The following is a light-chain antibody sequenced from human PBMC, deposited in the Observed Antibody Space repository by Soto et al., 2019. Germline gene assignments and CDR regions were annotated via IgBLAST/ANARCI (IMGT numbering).Light chain of an antibody. CDR2: GAS. CDR3: QQANSFL. J-gene: IGKJ3*01. CDR1: QTISIF. V-gene: IGKV1-39*01. Sequence: DIQMTQSPSSLSASVGDRVTITCRASQTISIFLNWYQQKPGKAPKLLIYGASTLQGGVPSRFSGSGSGTDFTLTISSLQPEDFATYYCQQANSFLFGPGTKVDI.